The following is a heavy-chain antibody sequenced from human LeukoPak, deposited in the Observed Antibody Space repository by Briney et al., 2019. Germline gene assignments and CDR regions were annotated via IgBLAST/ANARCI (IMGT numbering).Heavy chain of an antibody. V-gene: IGHV4-59*12. CDR2: VYYSGST. CDR3: ARELRWYREDYWYFDL. Sequence: SETLSLTCTVSGGSISGYYWSWIRQPPGKGLEWIGYVYYSGSTNYNPSLKSRVTISVDTSKNQFSLKLSSVTAADTAVYYCARELRWYREDYWYFDLWGRGTLVTVSS. J-gene: IGHJ2*01. D-gene: IGHD4-23*01. CDR1: GGSISGYY.